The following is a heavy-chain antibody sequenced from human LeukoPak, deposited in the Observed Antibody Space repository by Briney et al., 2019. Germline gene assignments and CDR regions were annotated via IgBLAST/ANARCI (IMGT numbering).Heavy chain of an antibody. CDR1: GGSISSGSYY. CDR3: ARSVGQLELGYYYYMDV. Sequence: SETLSLTCTVSGGSISSGSYYWSWIRQPAGKGLEWIGRIYTSGSANYSPSLKSRVTISVDTSKNQFSLKLSSVTAADTAVYYCARSVGQLELGYYYYMDVWGKGTTVTVSS. J-gene: IGHJ6*03. V-gene: IGHV4-61*02. D-gene: IGHD1-7*01. CDR2: IYTSGSA.